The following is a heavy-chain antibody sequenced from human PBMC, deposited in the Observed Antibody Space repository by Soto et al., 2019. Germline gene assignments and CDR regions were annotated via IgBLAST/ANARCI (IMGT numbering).Heavy chain of an antibody. Sequence: SETLSLTCTVSGGSISSGDYYWSWIRQPPGKGLEWIGYIYYSGSTYYNPSLKSRVTISVDTSKNQFSLKLSSVTAADTAVYYCAREMGVDTAMVYFDYWGQGTPVTVSS. V-gene: IGHV4-30-4*01. CDR3: AREMGVDTAMVYFDY. D-gene: IGHD5-18*01. J-gene: IGHJ4*02. CDR2: IYYSGST. CDR1: GGSISSGDYY.